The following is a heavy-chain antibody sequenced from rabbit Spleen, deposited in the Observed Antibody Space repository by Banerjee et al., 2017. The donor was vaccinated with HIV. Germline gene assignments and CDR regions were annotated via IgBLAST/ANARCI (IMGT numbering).Heavy chain of an antibody. CDR2: IDTGSSGFT. CDR1: GVSFSISSY. D-gene: IGHD8-1*01. CDR3: ARDSGSSFSSYGMAL. V-gene: IGHV1S40*01. J-gene: IGHJ6*01. Sequence: QSLEESGGDLVKPGASLTLTCTASGVSFSISSYMCWVRQAPGKGLEWIACIDTGSSGFTYFASWAKGRFTISKTSSTTVTLQMTSLTAADTATYFCARDSGSSFSSYGMALWGQGTLVTVS.